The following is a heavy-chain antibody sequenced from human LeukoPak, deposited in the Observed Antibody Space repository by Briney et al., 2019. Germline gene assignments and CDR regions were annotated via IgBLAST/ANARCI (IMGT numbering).Heavy chain of an antibody. CDR2: IGGSGSIT. D-gene: IGHD4/OR15-4a*01. V-gene: IGHV3-23*01. CDR1: GFTFSKYA. Sequence: PGGSLRLSCAASGFTFSKYAMSWVRQAPGKGLEWVSGIGGSGSITSYADSVKGRFSISRDNFRNTLFLQMNSLRAEDTAVYKCAVQLAAGANGNAFDIWGQGTMVTVSS. CDR3: AVQLAAGANGNAFDI. J-gene: IGHJ3*02.